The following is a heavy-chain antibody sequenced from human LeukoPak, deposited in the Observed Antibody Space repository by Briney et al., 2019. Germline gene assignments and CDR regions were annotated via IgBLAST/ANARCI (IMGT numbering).Heavy chain of an antibody. CDR2: ISWNSGSI. Sequence: PGGSLRLSCAASGLTFSSHWMHWVRQAPGKGLEWVSGISWNSGSIGYADSVKGRFTISRDNAKNSLYLQMNSLRAEDTALYYCAKDGGAGSRALDYWGQGTLVTVSS. J-gene: IGHJ4*02. CDR3: AKDGGAGSRALDY. D-gene: IGHD1-14*01. CDR1: GLTFSSHW. V-gene: IGHV3-9*01.